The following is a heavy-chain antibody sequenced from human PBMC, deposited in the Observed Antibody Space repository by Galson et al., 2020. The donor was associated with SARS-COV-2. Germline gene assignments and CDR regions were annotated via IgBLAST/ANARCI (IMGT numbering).Heavy chain of an antibody. D-gene: IGHD3-10*01. CDR1: GYTFTSYA. CDR2: INTGNGNT. V-gene: IGHV1-3*04. J-gene: IGHJ6*02. Sequence: ASVQVSCKASGYTFTSYAIHWVRQAPGQRLEWMGWINTGNGNTKYSQKFQGRVTITRDTSASTAYMELSSLRSEDTAVYYCARYKRFGGPLYDYDGMDVWGQGTTVTVSS. CDR3: ARYKRFGGPLYDYDGMDV.